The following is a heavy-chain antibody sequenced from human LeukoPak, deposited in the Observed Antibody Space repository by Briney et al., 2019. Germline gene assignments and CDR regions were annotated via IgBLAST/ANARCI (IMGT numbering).Heavy chain of an antibody. V-gene: IGHV1-18*01. J-gene: IGHJ4*02. CDR2: ISAYNGNT. CDR1: GYAFTSYG. CDR3: ARDFFHGHCSGLTCFLLDS. D-gene: IGHD2-15*01. Sequence: GASVKVSCKXSGYAFTSYGITWVRQAPGQGLEWMGWISAYNGNTNYSQKFQGRLTMTTDTSTNTAYMELRSLRPDDTAVYYCARDFFHGHCSGLTCFLLDSWGQGSLVTVSS.